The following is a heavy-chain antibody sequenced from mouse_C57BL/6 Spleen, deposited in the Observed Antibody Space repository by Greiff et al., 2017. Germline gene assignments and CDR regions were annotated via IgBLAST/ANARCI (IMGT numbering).Heavy chain of an antibody. D-gene: IGHD1-1*01. CDR2: IHPNSGST. CDR3: ARRTSYYGSSYGYFDV. CDR1: GYTFTSYW. V-gene: IGHV1-64*01. Sequence: QVHVKQPGAELVKPGASVKLSCKASGYTFTSYWMHWVKQRPGQGLEWIGMIHPNSGSTNYNEKFKSKATLTVDKSSSTAYMQLSSLTSEDSAVYYCARRTSYYGSSYGYFDVWGTGTTVTVSS. J-gene: IGHJ1*03.